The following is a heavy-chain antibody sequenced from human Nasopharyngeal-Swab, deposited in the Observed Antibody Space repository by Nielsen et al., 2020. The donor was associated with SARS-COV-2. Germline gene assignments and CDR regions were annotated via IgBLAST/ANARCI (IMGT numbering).Heavy chain of an antibody. J-gene: IGHJ4*02. CDR3: ARSRIAAAGTPFDY. CDR1: GFSLSTSGMC. Sequence: SGLTLVKPTQTLTLTCPFSGFSLSTSGMCVSWIRQPPGKALEWLALIDWDDDKYYSTSLKTRLTISKDTSKNQVVLTMTNMDPVDTATYYCARSRIAAAGTPFDYWGQGTLVTVSS. V-gene: IGHV2-70*01. CDR2: IDWDDDK. D-gene: IGHD6-13*01.